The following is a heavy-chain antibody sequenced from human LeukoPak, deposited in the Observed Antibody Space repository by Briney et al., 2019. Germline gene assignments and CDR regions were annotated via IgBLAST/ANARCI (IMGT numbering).Heavy chain of an antibody. J-gene: IGHJ4*02. V-gene: IGHV4-59*08. D-gene: IGHD3-10*01. Sequence: SETLSLTRTVSGGSITNYYWSWIRQPPGKGLEWIGYVYYGGSTNYNPSLKSRVTISVDTSKNQFSLKLSSVTAADTAVYYCAATMVRGVHTHFDYWGQGTLVTVSS. CDR1: GGSITNYY. CDR3: AATMVRGVHTHFDY. CDR2: VYYGGST.